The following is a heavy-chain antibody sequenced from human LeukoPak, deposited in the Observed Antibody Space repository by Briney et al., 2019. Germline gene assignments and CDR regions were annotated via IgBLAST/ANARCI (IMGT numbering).Heavy chain of an antibody. CDR3: AKGGKWDVTPFDY. CDR1: GFTFSSYA. J-gene: IGHJ4*02. D-gene: IGHD1-26*01. V-gene: IGHV3-30-3*01. CDR2: ISYDGSNK. Sequence: GSLRLSCAASGFTFSSYAMHWVRQAPGKGLEWVAVISYDGSNKYYADSVKGRFTISRDNPKNTLYLQVNSLRAEDTAVYYCAKGGKWDVTPFDYWGQGTLVTVSS.